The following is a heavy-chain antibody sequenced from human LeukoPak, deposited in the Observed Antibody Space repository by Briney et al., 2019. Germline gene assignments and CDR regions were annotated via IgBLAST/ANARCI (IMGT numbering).Heavy chain of an antibody. Sequence: QPGGSLRLSCAASRFTFSSHAMSWVRQAPGKGLEWVANISAGGGAAYYEDYVRGRFTICRDNAKETLFLQMNSLRAEDTALYYCATDRAGSETFALDVWGQGTLVTVSS. D-gene: IGHD3-10*01. CDR1: RFTFSSHA. CDR2: ISAGGGAA. V-gene: IGHV3-23*01. J-gene: IGHJ3*01. CDR3: ATDRAGSETFALDV.